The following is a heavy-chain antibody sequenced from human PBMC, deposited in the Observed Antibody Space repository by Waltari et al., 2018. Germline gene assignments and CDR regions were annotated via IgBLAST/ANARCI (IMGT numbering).Heavy chain of an antibody. CDR1: GSTSTSSN. V-gene: IGHV1-2*04. CDR3: ARRSCTGECYAPYVY. CDR2: INPKSGGT. J-gene: IGHJ4*02. D-gene: IGHD2-8*02. Sequence: QVQLVQSGAEATKPRASVPVSCEPSGSTSTSSNIHWVRQGPGQGLEWMGWINPKSGGTYYAQTFQGWVTMTRDTSTSTVYMELSSLKSDDTAMYYCARRSCTGECYAPYVYWGQGSLVTVSS.